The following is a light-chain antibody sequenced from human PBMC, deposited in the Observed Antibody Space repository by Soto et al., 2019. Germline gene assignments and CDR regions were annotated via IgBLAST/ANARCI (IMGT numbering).Light chain of an antibody. J-gene: IGLJ1*01. V-gene: IGLV1-40*01. Sequence: QSVLTQPPSVSGAPGQRVTISCTGSSSNIGAGYDVQWYQQLPGTAPQLLIFTNTNRPSGVPDRFSGSKSGTSASLAITGLQAEDEADYYCKSYDSSLSSYVFGTGTKLTVL. CDR2: TNT. CDR1: SSNIGAGYD. CDR3: KSYDSSLSSYV.